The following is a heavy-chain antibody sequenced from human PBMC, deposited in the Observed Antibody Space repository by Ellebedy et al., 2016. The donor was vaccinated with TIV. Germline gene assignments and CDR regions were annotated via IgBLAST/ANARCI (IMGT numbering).Heavy chain of an antibody. J-gene: IGHJ6*02. CDR2: LDPKTGAT. D-gene: IGHD3-22*01. CDR1: ASTFTAYY. Sequence: ASVKVSCKASASTFTAYYIHWVRQPPGQGLEWMGWLDPKTGATNYAQKFRGRVTMTRDTSVNTAYMELSRLQSDDTATYYCARVRRGSSGMDVWGQGTTVTVSS. V-gene: IGHV1-2*02. CDR3: ARVRRGSSGMDV.